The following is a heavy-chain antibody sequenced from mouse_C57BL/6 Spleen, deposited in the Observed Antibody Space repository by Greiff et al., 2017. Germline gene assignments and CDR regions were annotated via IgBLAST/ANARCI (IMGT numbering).Heavy chain of an antibody. Sequence: VQLQQPGTELVKPGASVKLSCKASGYTFTSYWMHWVKQRPGQGLEWIGNINPSNGVTTYNEKFKSKATLTVDKSSSPAYMQLSSLTYEDSAVYYGALYPNDGDYAMDYWGQGTSVTVSS. D-gene: IGHD1-3*01. CDR3: ALYPNDGDYAMDY. CDR1: GYTFTSYW. J-gene: IGHJ4*01. V-gene: IGHV1-53*01. CDR2: INPSNGVT.